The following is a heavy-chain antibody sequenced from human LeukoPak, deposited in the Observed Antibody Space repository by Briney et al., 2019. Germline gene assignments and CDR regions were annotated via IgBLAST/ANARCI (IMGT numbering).Heavy chain of an antibody. CDR3: ARVGHGSYYLPY. Sequence: GASVTVSCKASGYTFTDYYMHWVRQAPGQGLEWMGWINPNSGVTNYAQKFQGSVTLTRDTSISTAYMEMSRLRSDDTAVYYCARVGHGSYYLPYWGQGTLVTVSS. CDR1: GYTFTDYY. D-gene: IGHD1-26*01. J-gene: IGHJ4*02. V-gene: IGHV1-2*02. CDR2: INPNSGVT.